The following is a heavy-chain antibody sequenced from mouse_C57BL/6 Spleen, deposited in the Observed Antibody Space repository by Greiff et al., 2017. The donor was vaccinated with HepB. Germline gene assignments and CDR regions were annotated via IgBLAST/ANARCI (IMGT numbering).Heavy chain of an antibody. J-gene: IGHJ2*01. CDR2: ISYDGSN. Sequence: VQLKQSGPGLVKPSQSLSLTCSVTGYSITSGYYWNWIRQFPGNKLEWMGYISYDGSNNYNPSLKNRISITRDTSKNQFFLKLNSVTTEDTATYYCARDYDFYFDYWGQGTTLTVSS. CDR3: ARDYDFYFDY. V-gene: IGHV3-6*01. D-gene: IGHD2-4*01. CDR1: GYSITSGYY.